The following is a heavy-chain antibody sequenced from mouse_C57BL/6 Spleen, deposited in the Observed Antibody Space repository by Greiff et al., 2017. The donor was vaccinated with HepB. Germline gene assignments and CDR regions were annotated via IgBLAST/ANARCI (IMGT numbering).Heavy chain of an antibody. Sequence: VQLVESGAELARPGASVKLSCKASGYTFTSYGISWVKQRTGQGLEWIGEIYPRSGNTYYNEKFKGKATLTADKSSSTAYMELRSLTSEDSAVYFWARSRGRGCSYDYAMDYWGQGTSVTVSS. D-gene: IGHD1-1*01. CDR3: ARSRGRGCSYDYAMDY. CDR1: GYTFTSYG. CDR2: IYPRSGNT. V-gene: IGHV1-81*01. J-gene: IGHJ4*01.